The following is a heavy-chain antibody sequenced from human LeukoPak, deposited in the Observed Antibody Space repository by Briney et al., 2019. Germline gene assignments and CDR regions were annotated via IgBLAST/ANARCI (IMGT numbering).Heavy chain of an antibody. V-gene: IGHV1-8*01. Sequence: GASVKVSCKASGYTFTSYDINWVRQATGQGLEWMGWMNPNSGNTGYAQKFQGRVTMTRNTSISTAYMELSSLRSEDTAVYYCARGVGPGYSSGWRWPSHDYWGQGTLVTVSS. J-gene: IGHJ4*02. D-gene: IGHD6-19*01. CDR1: GYTFTSYD. CDR3: ARGVGPGYSSGWRWPSHDY. CDR2: MNPNSGNT.